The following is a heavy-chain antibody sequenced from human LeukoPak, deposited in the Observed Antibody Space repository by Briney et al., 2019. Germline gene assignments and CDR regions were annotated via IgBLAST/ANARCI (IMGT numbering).Heavy chain of an antibody. CDR3: AKGVLFFRYFDY. V-gene: IGHV3-23*01. CDR2: ISGSGGTT. Sequence: GGSLRLSCAASGFTFSNYGMNWVRQAPGKGLEWVSGISGSGGTTYYADSVKGRFTISRDNSKNTLYLQMNSLRAEDTAEYYCAKGVLFFRYFDYWGQGTLVTVSS. CDR1: GFTFSNYG. D-gene: IGHD3-3*01. J-gene: IGHJ4*02.